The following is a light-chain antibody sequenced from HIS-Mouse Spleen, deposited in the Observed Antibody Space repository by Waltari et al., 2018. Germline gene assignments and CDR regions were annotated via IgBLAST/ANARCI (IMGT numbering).Light chain of an antibody. CDR1: SSDVGSYNL. V-gene: IGLV2-23*01. CDR2: EGS. CDR3: CSYAGSSTWV. Sequence: QSALTQPASVSGSPGPSITISCTGTSSDVGSYNLVSWYQQHPGKAPKLMIYEGSKRPSGVSNRISGLQAEDEADYYCCSYAGSSTWVFGGGTKLTVL. J-gene: IGLJ3*02.